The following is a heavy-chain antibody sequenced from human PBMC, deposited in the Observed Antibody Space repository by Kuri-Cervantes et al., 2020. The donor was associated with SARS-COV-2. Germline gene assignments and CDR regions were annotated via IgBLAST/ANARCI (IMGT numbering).Heavy chain of an antibody. CDR3: VRDGDHWNFDY. Sequence: GESLKISCAASGFPFSGHWIHWVRQAPGKGLVWVSRINPDWSYTNNAGSVKGRFTLSRDNAKNMLFLQMNSLRAEDTAVYYCVRDGDHWNFDYWGQGTLVTVSS. CDR1: GFPFSGHW. V-gene: IGHV3-74*01. CDR2: INPDWSYT. J-gene: IGHJ4*02. D-gene: IGHD1-1*01.